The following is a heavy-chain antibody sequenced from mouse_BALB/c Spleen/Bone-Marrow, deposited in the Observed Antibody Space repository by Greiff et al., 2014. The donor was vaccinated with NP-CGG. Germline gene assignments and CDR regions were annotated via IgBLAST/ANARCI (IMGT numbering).Heavy chain of an antibody. J-gene: IGHJ2*01. V-gene: IGHV2-9*02. CDR2: IWAVGST. CDR1: GFSLTSYG. D-gene: IGHD2-3*01. CDR3: ARERENDGYYDIDF. Sequence: VMLVESGPGPGAPSQSLSITCTVSGFSLTSYGVHWVRQPPGKGLEWLGVIWAVGSTNYNSALMSRLSISKDNPKSQVFLKMNSLQTDDTAMYYCARERENDGYYDIDFWGQGTTLTVSS.